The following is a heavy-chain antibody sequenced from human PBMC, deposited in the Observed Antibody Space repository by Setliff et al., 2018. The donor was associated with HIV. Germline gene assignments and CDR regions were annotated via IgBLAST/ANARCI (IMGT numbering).Heavy chain of an antibody. CDR1: GFTVSSNY. J-gene: IGHJ4*02. CDR2: IYSGGST. CDR3: AKGGYGGAYYVAGY. D-gene: IGHD5-18*01. V-gene: IGHV3-66*02. Sequence: TGGSLRLSCAASGFTVSSNYMSWVRQAPGKGLEWVSVIYSGGSTYYADSVKGRFTIARDDSKNTVSLQMTNLGTGDTATYYCAKGGYGGAYYVAGYWGQGTLVTVSS.